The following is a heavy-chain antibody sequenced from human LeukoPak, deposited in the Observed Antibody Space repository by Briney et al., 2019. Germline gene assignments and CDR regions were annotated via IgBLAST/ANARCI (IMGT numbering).Heavy chain of an antibody. Sequence: GGSLRLSCAASGFIFNKHAMSWVRQAPGKGLEWVSGLSGSGGSTDYADSVKGRFTVSRDNSKNTLLLQMSSLRAEDTAIYYCAKERDYGPADYWGQGTLVTVSS. CDR3: AKERDYGPADY. V-gene: IGHV3-23*01. CDR2: LSGSGGST. J-gene: IGHJ4*02. D-gene: IGHD4/OR15-4a*01. CDR1: GFIFNKHA.